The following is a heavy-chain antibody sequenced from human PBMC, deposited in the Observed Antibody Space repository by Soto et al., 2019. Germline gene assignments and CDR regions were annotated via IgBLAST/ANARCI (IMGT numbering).Heavy chain of an antibody. CDR1: GFTFSSYG. V-gene: IGHV3-33*01. CDR3: ARGERRQIDD. J-gene: IGHJ4*02. CDR2: IWYDGSNK. Sequence: ESGGGVVQPGRSLRLSCAASGFTFSSYGMHCVRQAPGKGLEWVAVIWYDGSNKYYADSVKGRFTISRDNSKNTLYLQMNSLRAEDTAVYYCARGERRQIDDWGQGTLVTVSS. D-gene: IGHD6-25*01.